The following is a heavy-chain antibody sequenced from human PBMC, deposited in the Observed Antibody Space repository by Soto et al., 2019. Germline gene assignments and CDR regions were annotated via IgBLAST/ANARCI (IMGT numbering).Heavy chain of an antibody. V-gene: IGHV5-51*01. J-gene: IGHJ6*02. CDR3: ARHISNFRYYCYAMDV. Sequence: GESLKISCKGSGYTFTDYWIGWVRQLPGKGLEWMGIIYPGDSDTRYSPSFQGHVTITVDKSTSTAYLLWNTLTASDTAMCYCARHISNFRYYCYAMDVWGQGTTVTVSS. CDR1: GYTFTDYW. CDR2: IYPGDSDT. D-gene: IGHD4-4*01.